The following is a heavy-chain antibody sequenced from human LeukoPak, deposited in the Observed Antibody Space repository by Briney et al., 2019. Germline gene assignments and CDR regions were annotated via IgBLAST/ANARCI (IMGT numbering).Heavy chain of an antibody. CDR3: ARDLGIAAAGSGEYLQH. V-gene: IGHV1-2*02. D-gene: IGHD6-13*01. CDR2: INPNSGGT. CDR1: GYTFTGYY. J-gene: IGHJ1*01. Sequence: GASVKVSCKASGYTFTGYYMHWVRQAPGQGLEWMGWINPNSGGTNYAQKFQGRVTMTRDTSISTAYMELSRLRSDDTAVYYCARDLGIAAAGSGEYLQHWGQGTLVTVSS.